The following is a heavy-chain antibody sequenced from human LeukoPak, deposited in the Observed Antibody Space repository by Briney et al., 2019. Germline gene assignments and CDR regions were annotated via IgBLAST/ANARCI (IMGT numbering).Heavy chain of an antibody. CDR2: IYYSGST. D-gene: IGHD6-13*01. CDR1: GGSISSYY. V-gene: IGHV4-59*01. J-gene: IGHJ2*01. CDR3: ARAYSSSKTNWYFDL. Sequence: SETLSLTCTVSGGSISSYYWSWIRQPPGKGLEWIGYIYYSGSTNYNPSLKSRVTISVGTSKNQFSLKLSSVTAADTAVYYCARAYSSSKTNWYFDLWGRGTLVTVSS.